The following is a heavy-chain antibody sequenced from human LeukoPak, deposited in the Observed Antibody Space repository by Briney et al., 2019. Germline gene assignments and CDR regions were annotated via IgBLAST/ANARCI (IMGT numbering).Heavy chain of an antibody. CDR2: IYYSGST. D-gene: IGHD6-6*01. CDR1: GGSISSVNYY. J-gene: IGHJ4*02. Sequence: SETLSLTCTVSGGSISSVNYYWSWIRQHPGKGLEWIGYIYYSGSTFYNPSLKSRVTISVDTSKNQFSLKLSSVTAADTAVYYCARSNSLAARPSPPRYWGQGTLVTVSS. V-gene: IGHV4-31*03. CDR3: ARSNSLAARPSPPRY.